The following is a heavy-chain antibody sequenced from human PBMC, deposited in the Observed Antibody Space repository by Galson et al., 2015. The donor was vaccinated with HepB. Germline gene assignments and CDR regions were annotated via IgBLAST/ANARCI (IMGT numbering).Heavy chain of an antibody. Sequence: SLRLSCAASGFTFSSYAMHWVRQAPGKGLEYVSAISSNGGSTYYADSVKGRFTISRDNSKNTLYLQMSSLRAEDTAVYYCVKYGFKLAAEDYWGQGTLVTVSS. CDR1: GFTFSSYA. J-gene: IGHJ4*02. CDR3: VKYGFKLAAEDY. CDR2: ISSNGGST. D-gene: IGHD6-25*01. V-gene: IGHV3-64D*06.